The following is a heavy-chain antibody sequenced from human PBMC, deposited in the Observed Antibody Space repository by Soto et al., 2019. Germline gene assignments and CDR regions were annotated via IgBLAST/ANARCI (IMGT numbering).Heavy chain of an antibody. CDR3: AREGRDFWSGYYTGMGEDWFDP. CDR2: ISSSSSTI. J-gene: IGHJ5*02. Sequence: GGSLRLSCAASGFTFSSYSMNWVRQAPGKGLEWVSYISSSSSTIYYADSVKGRFTISRENAKNSLYLQMNSPRAEDTAVYYCAREGRDFWSGYYTGMGEDWFDPWGQGTLVTVSS. CDR1: GFTFSSYS. V-gene: IGHV3-48*01. D-gene: IGHD3-3*01.